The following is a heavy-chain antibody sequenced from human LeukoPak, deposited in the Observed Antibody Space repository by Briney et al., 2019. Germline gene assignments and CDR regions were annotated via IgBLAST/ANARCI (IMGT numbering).Heavy chain of an antibody. V-gene: IGHV3-7*01. CDR2: IKQDGSEK. D-gene: IGHD3-22*01. CDR3: ARAGIAAAGRYYYDSSGSDNGMDV. Sequence: PGGSLRLSCAASGFTFSSYWMNWVRQAPGKGLEWVANIKQDGSEKYYVHSVKGRFTVSRDNAKNSLYLQMNSLRAEDTAVYYCARAGIAAAGRYYYDSSGSDNGMDVWGQGTTVTVSS. CDR1: GFTFSSYW. J-gene: IGHJ6*02.